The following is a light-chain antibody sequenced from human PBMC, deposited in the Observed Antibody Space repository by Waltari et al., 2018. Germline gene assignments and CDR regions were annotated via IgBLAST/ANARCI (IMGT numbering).Light chain of an antibody. Sequence: QSALTQPPSASGSPGQPVTISCTGSSSDVGHYTYASWYQQHPGKAPKLMIYEVTKRPSGVPDRFSGSKSGNTASLTVSWLQAEDEADYYCSSYAGSNNLMFGGGTKVTVL. V-gene: IGLV2-8*01. J-gene: IGLJ3*02. CDR2: EVT. CDR3: SSYAGSNNLM. CDR1: SSDVGHYTY.